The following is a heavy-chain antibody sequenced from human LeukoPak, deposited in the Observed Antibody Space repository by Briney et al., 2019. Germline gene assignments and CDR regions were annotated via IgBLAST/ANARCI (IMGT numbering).Heavy chain of an antibody. CDR2: IKSKTDGGTT. Sequence: PGGSLRLSCAASGFTFSSYWMSWVRQAPGKGLEWVGRIKSKTDGGTTDYAAPVKGRFTISRDDSKNTLYLQMNSLKTEDTAVYYCTTEGAAAGILHFDYWGQGTLVTVSS. D-gene: IGHD6-13*01. J-gene: IGHJ4*02. V-gene: IGHV3-15*01. CDR3: TTEGAAAGILHFDY. CDR1: GFTFSSYW.